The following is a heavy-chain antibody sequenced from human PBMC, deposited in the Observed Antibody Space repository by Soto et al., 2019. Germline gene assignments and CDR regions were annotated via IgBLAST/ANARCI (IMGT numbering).Heavy chain of an antibody. J-gene: IGHJ6*02. Sequence: QVQVVQSGAEEKKPGASVKVSCKASGYTFTSYGMHWVRQAPGQRLEWMGWINAGNGNKKYSQKFQGRVTITRDTTASTAYMELSSLRSEDTAVYYCVRGEVLMDVWCQGTTVTVSS. CDR3: VRGEVLMDV. V-gene: IGHV1-3*05. D-gene: IGHD2-8*01. CDR1: GYTFTSYG. CDR2: INAGNGNK.